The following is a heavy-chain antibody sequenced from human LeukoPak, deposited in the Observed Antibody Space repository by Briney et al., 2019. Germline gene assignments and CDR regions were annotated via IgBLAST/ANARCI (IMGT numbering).Heavy chain of an antibody. CDR1: GFTFSSYW. D-gene: IGHD3-3*01. J-gene: IGHJ4*02. CDR2: IKQDGSEQ. Sequence: GGSLRLSCAASGFTFSSYWMNWVRQAPGKGLEWVANIKQDGSEQYYVDSVKGRFTVSRDNAKNSLHLQMNSLRVEDTAVYYCAGGSGWTTNYWGQGTLVTVSS. CDR3: AGGSGWTTNY. V-gene: IGHV3-7*04.